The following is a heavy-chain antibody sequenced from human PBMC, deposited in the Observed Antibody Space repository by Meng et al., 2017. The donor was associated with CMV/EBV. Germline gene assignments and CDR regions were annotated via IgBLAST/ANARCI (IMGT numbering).Heavy chain of an antibody. D-gene: IGHD3-3*01. CDR2: IYYSGST. J-gene: IGHJ4*02. CDR3: ARDNRRGGVDY. V-gene: IGHV4-30-4*08. Sequence: GQRQRPGPGLVKPYTPLSLTCAVSGGSISSGDYYWSWIRQHPGKGLEWIGYIYYSGSTYYNPSRKSRVTISVDTSKNQFSLKLSSVTAADTAVYYCARDNRRGGVDYWGQGTLVTVFS. CDR1: GGSISSGDYY.